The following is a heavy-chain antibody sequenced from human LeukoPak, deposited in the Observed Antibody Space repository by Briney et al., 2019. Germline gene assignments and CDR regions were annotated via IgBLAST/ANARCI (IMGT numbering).Heavy chain of an antibody. J-gene: IGHJ4*02. D-gene: IGHD6-13*01. CDR1: GFTVSSNY. Sequence: GGSLRLSCAASGFTVSSNYMSWVRQAPGKGLEWVSVIYSGGSTYYADSVEGRFTISRDNSKNTLYLQMNSLRAEDTAVYYCAREVAAAVYFDYWGQGTLVTVSS. V-gene: IGHV3-53*01. CDR3: AREVAAAVYFDY. CDR2: IYSGGST.